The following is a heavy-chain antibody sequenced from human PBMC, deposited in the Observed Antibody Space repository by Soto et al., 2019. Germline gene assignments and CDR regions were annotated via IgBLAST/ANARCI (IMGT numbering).Heavy chain of an antibody. D-gene: IGHD3-22*01. CDR3: ARDLGYYDSSGYFAH. CDR1: GFTFSDYY. J-gene: IGHJ4*02. V-gene: IGHV3-11*01. CDR2: ISSSDSII. Sequence: GGSLRLSCAASGFTFSDYYMSWIRQAPGKGLEWVSYISSSDSIIYYADSVKGRFTISRDNAKNSLYLQMNSLRAEDTAVYYCARDLGYYDSSGYFAHWGQGTLVTVSS.